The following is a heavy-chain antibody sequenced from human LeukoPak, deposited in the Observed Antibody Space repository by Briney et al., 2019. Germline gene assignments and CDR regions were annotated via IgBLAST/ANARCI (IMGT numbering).Heavy chain of an antibody. CDR2: ISAYNGNT. CDR3: ARDGPYSTGGYDGFDP. CDR1: GYTFTSYG. D-gene: IGHD2-8*02. Sequence: GASVKVSCKASGYTFTSYGISWVRQAPGQGLEWMGWISAYNGNTNYAQKLQGRVTMTTDTSTSTAYMELSRLRSDDTAVYYCARDGPYSTGGYDGFDPWGQGTLVTVSS. V-gene: IGHV1-18*01. J-gene: IGHJ5*02.